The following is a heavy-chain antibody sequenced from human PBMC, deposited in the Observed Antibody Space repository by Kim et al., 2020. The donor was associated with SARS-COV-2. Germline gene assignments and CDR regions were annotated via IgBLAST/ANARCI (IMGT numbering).Heavy chain of an antibody. CDR1: GGTFSSYA. D-gene: IGHD6-13*01. CDR3: ARDLRAAAPNYGMDV. CDR2: IIPIFGTA. V-gene: IGHV1-69*13. J-gene: IGHJ6*02. Sequence: SVKVSCKASGGTFSSYAISWVRQAPGQGLEWMGGIIPIFGTANYAQKFQGRVTITADESTSTAYMELSSLRSEDTAVYYCARDLRAAAPNYGMDVWGQGTTVTVSS.